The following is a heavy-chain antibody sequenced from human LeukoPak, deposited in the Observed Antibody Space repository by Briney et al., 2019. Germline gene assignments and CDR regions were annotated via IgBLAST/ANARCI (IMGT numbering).Heavy chain of an antibody. CDR2: ITGSGDNT. CDR3: AKALGGATNFDY. D-gene: IGHD1-26*01. V-gene: IGHV3-23*01. Sequence: PGGSLRLSCAASGFTFRSYTMAWVRQAPGKGLEWVSVITGSGDNTHYADSVKGRFTISRDNSKNTLDLQMSSLRAEDTAVYYCAKALGGATNFDYWGQGTLVTVSS. J-gene: IGHJ4*02. CDR1: GFTFRSYT.